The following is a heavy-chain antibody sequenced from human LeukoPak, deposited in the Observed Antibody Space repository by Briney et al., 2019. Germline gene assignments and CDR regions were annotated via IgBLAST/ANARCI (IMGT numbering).Heavy chain of an antibody. J-gene: IGHJ4*02. D-gene: IGHD1-26*01. Sequence: ASVKVSCKASGYTFTSHYMHWVRQAPGQGLEWMGIINPSGGSTSYAQKFQGRVIMTRDMSTSTVYMELSSMRSEDTAVYCCGRGVGARSYYFDYWGQGTLVTVSS. V-gene: IGHV1-46*01. CDR1: GYTFTSHY. CDR3: GRGVGARSYYFDY. CDR2: INPSGGST.